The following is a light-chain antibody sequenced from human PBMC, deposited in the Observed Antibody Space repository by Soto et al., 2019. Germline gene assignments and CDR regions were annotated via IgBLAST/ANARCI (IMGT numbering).Light chain of an antibody. Sequence: QSALTQPASVSGSPGQSITISCTGTRSDVGGFDYVSWYQQHPGEAPKLIIYEVTHRPSGVSNRFSGSKSGNTASLTISGLQAEDEDAYYCSSYTNIATWVFGGGTKVTVL. CDR1: RSDVGGFDY. J-gene: IGLJ3*02. V-gene: IGLV2-14*01. CDR2: EVT. CDR3: SSYTNIATWV.